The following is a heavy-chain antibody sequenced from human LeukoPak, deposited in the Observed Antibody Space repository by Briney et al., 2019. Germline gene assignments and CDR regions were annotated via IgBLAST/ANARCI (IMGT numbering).Heavy chain of an antibody. CDR2: IIPIFGTA. D-gene: IGHD6-13*01. V-gene: IGHV1-69*13. Sequence: PGASVKVSCKASGGTFSSYAISWVRQAPGQGLEWMGGIIPIFGTANYAQKFQGRVTITADESTSTAYMELSSLRSEDTAVYYCARDQSRKSDIAAAGTGYWGQGTLVTVSS. J-gene: IGHJ4*02. CDR1: GGTFSSYA. CDR3: ARDQSRKSDIAAAGTGY.